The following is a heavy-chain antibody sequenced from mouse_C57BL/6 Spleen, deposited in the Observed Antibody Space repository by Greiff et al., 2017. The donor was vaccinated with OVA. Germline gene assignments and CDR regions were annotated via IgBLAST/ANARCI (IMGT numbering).Heavy chain of an antibody. CDR1: GYSITSGYY. V-gene: IGHV3-6*01. CDR3: ASLGVVATRYFDV. CDR2: ISYDGSN. D-gene: IGHD1-1*01. Sequence: EVQLQQSGPGLVKPSQSLSLTCSVTGYSITSGYYWNWIRQFPGNKLEWMGYISYDGSNNYNPSLKNRISITRDTSKNQFFLKLNSVTTEDTATYYCASLGVVATRYFDVWGTGTTVTVSS. J-gene: IGHJ1*03.